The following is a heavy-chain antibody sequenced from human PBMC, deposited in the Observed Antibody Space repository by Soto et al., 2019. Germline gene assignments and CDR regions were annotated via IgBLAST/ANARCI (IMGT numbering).Heavy chain of an antibody. CDR2: INHSGST. D-gene: IGHD2-2*03. J-gene: IGHJ6*02. CDR3: ARGWIWISYGGYGMDV. V-gene: IGHV4-34*01. Sequence: WETLSLTCAVYGGSFSGYYWSWIRQPPGKGLEWIGEINHSGSTNYNPSLKSRVTISVDTSKNQFSLKLSSVTAADTAVYYCARGWIWISYGGYGMDVWGQGTTVTVSS. CDR1: GGSFSGYY.